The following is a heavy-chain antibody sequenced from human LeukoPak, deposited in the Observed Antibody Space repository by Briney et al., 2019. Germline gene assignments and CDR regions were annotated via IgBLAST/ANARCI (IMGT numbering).Heavy chain of an antibody. Sequence: PGGSLRLSCAASGFTFSRFWMTWVRQAPGKGLQCVARIKSKTHGGTTDYAAPVKGRFTISRDDSKNTLYLQMNSLKTEDTAVYYCTTSPVPGIDYWGQGTLVTVSS. CDR1: GFTFSRFW. V-gene: IGHV3-15*01. CDR2: IKSKTHGGTT. D-gene: IGHD4-17*01. CDR3: TTSPVPGIDY. J-gene: IGHJ4*02.